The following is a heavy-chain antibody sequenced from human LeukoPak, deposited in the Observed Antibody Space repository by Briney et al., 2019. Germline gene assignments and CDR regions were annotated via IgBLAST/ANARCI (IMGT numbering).Heavy chain of an antibody. V-gene: IGHV3-21*01. CDR1: GFTFSSYS. J-gene: IGHJ6*04. CDR3: AELGITMIGGV. D-gene: IGHD3-10*02. Sequence: GGSLRLSCAASGFTFSSYSMNWVRQAPGKGLERVSSISTSSSYIYYADSVKGRFTISRDNAKKSLYLQMNSLRAEDTAVYYCAELGITMIGGVWGKGTTVTISS. CDR2: ISTSSSYI.